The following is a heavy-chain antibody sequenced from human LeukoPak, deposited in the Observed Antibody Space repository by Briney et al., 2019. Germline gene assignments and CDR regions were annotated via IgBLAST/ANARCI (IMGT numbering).Heavy chain of an antibody. CDR2: ISGSGGST. J-gene: IGHJ4*02. CDR1: GFTFSSYA. D-gene: IGHD3-10*01. V-gene: IGHV3-23*01. CDR3: AKGSGSGSYYPSAFDY. Sequence: GGSLRLSCAASGFTFSSYAMSWVRQAPGKGLEWVSAISGSGGSTYYADSVKGRFTISRDNSKNTLYLQMNSLRAEDTAVYYCAKGSGSGSYYPSAFDYWGQGTLVTVSS.